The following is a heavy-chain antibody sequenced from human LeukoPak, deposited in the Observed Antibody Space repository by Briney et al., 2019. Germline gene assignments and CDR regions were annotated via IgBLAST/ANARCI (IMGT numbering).Heavy chain of an antibody. D-gene: IGHD4-17*01. CDR1: GYSFTSYW. CDR3: ARSPYGQGRYFQH. CDR2: IYPGDSDT. Sequence: GESLKISCKGSGYSFTSYWIGWVRQMPGKGLEWMGIIYPGDSDTRYSPSFQGQVTISADKSISTAYLQWSSLKASDTAMYHCARSPYGQGRYFQHWGQGTLVTVSS. V-gene: IGHV5-51*01. J-gene: IGHJ1*01.